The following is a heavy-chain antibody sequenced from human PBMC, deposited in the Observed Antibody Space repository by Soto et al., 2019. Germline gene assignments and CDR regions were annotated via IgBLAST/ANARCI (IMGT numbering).Heavy chain of an antibody. CDR2: IYYSEST. J-gene: IGHJ6*03. V-gene: IGHV4-39*01. Sequence: PSETLSLTCTLSAGSIRSSSYYCGWIRQPPWKGLEWIESIYYSESTYYNPTLKSRDTISVHSSKNQFSLELNSVTAADTVVYFCARHNAVDGAYYYYYMDVWGKGTTVTVSS. CDR3: ARHNAVDGAYYYYYMDV. D-gene: IGHD4-17*01. CDR1: AGSIRSSSYY.